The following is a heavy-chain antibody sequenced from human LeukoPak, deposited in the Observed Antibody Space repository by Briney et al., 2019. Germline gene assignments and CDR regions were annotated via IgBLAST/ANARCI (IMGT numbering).Heavy chain of an antibody. Sequence: GGSLRLSCAASGFTVSSNYMSWVRQAPGKGLEWVSVIYSGGSTYYADSVKGRFTISRDNSKNTLYLPMNSLRAEETAVYYCTTIAAAERFNWFDPWGQGTLVTVSS. V-gene: IGHV3-66*01. CDR1: GFTVSSNY. J-gene: IGHJ5*02. D-gene: IGHD6-13*01. CDR3: TTIAAAERFNWFDP. CDR2: IYSGGST.